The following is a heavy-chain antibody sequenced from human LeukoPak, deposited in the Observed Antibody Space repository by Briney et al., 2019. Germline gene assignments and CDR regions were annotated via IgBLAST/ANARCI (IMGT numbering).Heavy chain of an antibody. CDR2: IYYSGST. CDR1: GGSISSFY. CDR3: ARGDYYGSGLAQATNWFDP. D-gene: IGHD3-10*01. J-gene: IGHJ5*02. Sequence: SETLSLTCTVSGGSISSFYCSWIRQPPGKGLEWIGYIYYSGSTYYNPSLKRRVTISVDTSKNQFSLKLSSVTAADTAVYYCARGDYYGSGLAQATNWFDPWGQGTLVTVSS. V-gene: IGHV4-59*06.